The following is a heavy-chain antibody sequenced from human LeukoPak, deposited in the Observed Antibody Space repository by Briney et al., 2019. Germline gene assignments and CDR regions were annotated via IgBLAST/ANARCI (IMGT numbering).Heavy chain of an antibody. CDR2: IKSDGST. D-gene: IGHD3-22*01. CDR1: GSTFSTYW. V-gene: IGHV3-74*01. CDR3: ARAPSEIGGYYPEYFRH. J-gene: IGHJ1*01. Sequence: GGSLRLSCAASGSTFSTYWMHWVRQAPGKGLVWVSRIKSDGSTNCADSVKGRFTISRDNANNTLSLQMNSLRPEDTGVYYCARAPSEIGGYYPEYFRHWGQGTLVTVSS.